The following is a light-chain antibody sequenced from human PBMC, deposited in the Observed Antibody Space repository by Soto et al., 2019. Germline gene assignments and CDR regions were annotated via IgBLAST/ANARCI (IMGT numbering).Light chain of an antibody. CDR2: TNN. CDR1: RSNIGSNT. CDR3: AAWDDSLNGRV. V-gene: IGLV1-44*01. J-gene: IGLJ2*01. Sequence: QLVLTQPPSASGTPGQRVTMSCSGSRSNIGSNTVNWYQQLPGTAPKLHIYTNNQRPSGVPDRFSGSKSGTSASLAISGLQSEDEADYYCAAWDDSLNGRVFGGGTKLTVL.